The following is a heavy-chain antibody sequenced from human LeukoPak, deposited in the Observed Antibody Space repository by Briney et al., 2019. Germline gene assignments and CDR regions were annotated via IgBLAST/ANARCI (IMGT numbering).Heavy chain of an antibody. D-gene: IGHD2-2*01. V-gene: IGHV4-38-2*02. J-gene: IGHJ4*02. CDR2: IYHSGST. CDR1: GYSISSGYY. Sequence: PSETLSLTCTVSGYSISSGYYWGWIRQPPGKELEWIGSIYHSGSTSYNPSLKSRVTISVDTSKNQFSLKLSSVTAADTAVYYCASRLKYCSSTSCPDYWGQGTLVTVSS. CDR3: ASRLKYCSSTSCPDY.